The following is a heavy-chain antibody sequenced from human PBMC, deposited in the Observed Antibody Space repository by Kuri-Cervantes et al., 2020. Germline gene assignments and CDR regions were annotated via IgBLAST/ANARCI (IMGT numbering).Heavy chain of an antibody. J-gene: IGHJ4*02. Sequence: ASVKVSCKASGYTFTSYGISWVRQAPGQGLEWMGWISAYNGNTNYAQKLQGRVTMTTDTSTSTAYMELRSLRSDDTAVYYCASTSDILTGYADYFDYWGQGTLVTVSS. D-gene: IGHD3-9*01. CDR2: ISAYNGNT. CDR1: GYTFTSYG. CDR3: ASTSDILTGYADYFDY. V-gene: IGHV1-18*01.